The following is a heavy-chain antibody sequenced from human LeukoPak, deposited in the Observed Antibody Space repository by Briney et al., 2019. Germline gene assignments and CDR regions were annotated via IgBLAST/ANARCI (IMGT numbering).Heavy chain of an antibody. V-gene: IGHV1-3*01. D-gene: IGHD2-2*01. CDR3: ARGGYCSSTSCLNFDY. CDR2: INSGNGKT. Sequence: ASVKVSCKASGYTFTTYAMHWVRQAPGQRLEWMGWINSGNGKTKYSQKFQGRVTITRDTSASTAYMELSSLRSEDTAVYYCARGGYCSSTSCLNFDYWGQGTLVTVSS. CDR1: GYTFTTYA. J-gene: IGHJ4*02.